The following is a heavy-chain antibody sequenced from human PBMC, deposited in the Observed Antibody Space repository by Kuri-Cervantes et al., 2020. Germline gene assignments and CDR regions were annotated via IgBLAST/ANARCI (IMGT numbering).Heavy chain of an antibody. V-gene: IGHV4-30-4*01. J-gene: IGHJ3*02. CDR2: IYYSGST. CDR1: GGSISRGDYY. Sequence: SETLSLTCTVSGGSISRGDYYWSWVRQPPGKGLEWIGYIYYSGSTYHNPSLKSRVTISVDKSKNQFSLKLSSVTAADTAVYYCERFPARGTDDDFDIWGQGTMVTVSS. D-gene: IGHD6-6*01. CDR3: ERFPARGTDDDFDI.